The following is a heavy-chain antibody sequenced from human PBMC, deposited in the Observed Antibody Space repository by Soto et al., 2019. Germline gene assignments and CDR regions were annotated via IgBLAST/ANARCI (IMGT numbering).Heavy chain of an antibody. V-gene: IGHV1-46*03. CDR3: AREGPPRLRFEWNWFDP. CDR1: GYTFTSYY. CDR2: INPSGGST. Sequence: ASVKVSCKASGYTFTSYYMRWVRQAPGQGLEWMGIINPSGGSTSYAQKFQGRVTMTRDTSTSTVYMELSSLRSEDTAVYYCAREGPPRLRFEWNWFDPWGQGTLVTVSS. D-gene: IGHD3-3*01. J-gene: IGHJ5*02.